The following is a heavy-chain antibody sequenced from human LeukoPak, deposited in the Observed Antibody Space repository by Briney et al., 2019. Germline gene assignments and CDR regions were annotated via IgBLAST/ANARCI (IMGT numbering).Heavy chain of an antibody. D-gene: IGHD6-13*01. J-gene: IGHJ4*02. Sequence: GSLRLSCAASGFTFSSYALSWVRQAPGKGLEWVSAISGSGGSTYYADSVKGRFTISRGNSKNTLYLQMNSLRAEDTAVYYCAKNEQPHLRGNLCDYWGQGTLVTVSS. V-gene: IGHV3-23*01. CDR3: AKNEQPHLRGNLCDY. CDR2: ISGSGGST. CDR1: GFTFSSYA.